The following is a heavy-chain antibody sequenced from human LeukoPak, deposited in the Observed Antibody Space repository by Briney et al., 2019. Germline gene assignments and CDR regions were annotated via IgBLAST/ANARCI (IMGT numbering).Heavy chain of an antibody. CDR1: GGSISSYY. V-gene: IGHV4-59*08. CDR2: IYYDEST. Sequence: SETLSLTCTVSGGSISSYYWSWIRQPPGKGLEWIGYIYYDESTNYNPSLKSRVTISVDTSKNQFSLKLSSVTAADTAVYYCARRPYYYYGMDVWGQGTTVTVSS. J-gene: IGHJ6*02. CDR3: ARRPYYYYGMDV.